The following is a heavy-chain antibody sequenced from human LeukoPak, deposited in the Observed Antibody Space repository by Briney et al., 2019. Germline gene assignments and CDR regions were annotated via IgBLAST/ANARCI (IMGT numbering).Heavy chain of an antibody. V-gene: IGHV3-30*03. Sequence: PGGSLRLSCAASGFTFSSYGIHWVRQAPGKGLEWVAVISYDGSNKYYADSVKGRFTISRDNSKNTLYLQMNSLRAEDTAVYYCARDRRSWFDYWGQGTLVTVSS. CDR2: ISYDGSNK. CDR3: ARDRRSWFDY. J-gene: IGHJ4*02. CDR1: GFTFSSYG.